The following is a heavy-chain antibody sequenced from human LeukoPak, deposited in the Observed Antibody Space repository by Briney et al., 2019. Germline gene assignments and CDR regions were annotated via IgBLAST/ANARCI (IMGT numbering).Heavy chain of an antibody. Sequence: ASVKVSCKASGYTFTSYDINWVRQATGQGLEWMGWMNPNSGNTGYAQKLQGRVTMTRNTSISTAYMELSSLRSEDTAVYYCARLGVPAAIWPFGSYYYYYGMDVWGQGTTVTVSS. V-gene: IGHV1-8*01. J-gene: IGHJ6*02. D-gene: IGHD2-2*01. CDR2: MNPNSGNT. CDR3: ARLGVPAAIWPFGSYYYYYGMDV. CDR1: GYTFTSYD.